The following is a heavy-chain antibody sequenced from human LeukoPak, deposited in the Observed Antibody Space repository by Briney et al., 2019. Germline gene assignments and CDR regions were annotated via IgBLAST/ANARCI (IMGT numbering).Heavy chain of an antibody. J-gene: IGHJ4*02. Sequence: GGSLRLFCAASGFTFSNYDMNWFRQGPGKGLEWVSYISSSGSSRYYGDSMKGRFTISRDNAKNSLYLQMNSLRPEDTAVFYCVRDSGPFGIAAAGFDYWGQGTLVTVSS. CDR3: VRDSGPFGIAAAGFDY. V-gene: IGHV3-48*03. CDR2: ISSSGSSR. D-gene: IGHD6-13*01. CDR1: GFTFSNYD.